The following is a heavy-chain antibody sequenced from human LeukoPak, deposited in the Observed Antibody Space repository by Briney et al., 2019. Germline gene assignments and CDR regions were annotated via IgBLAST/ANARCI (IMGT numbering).Heavy chain of an antibody. CDR3: VRDGYSVSSPYDY. V-gene: IGHV4-59*11. J-gene: IGHJ4*02. Sequence: SETLSLTCTVSGGSISSHFWSWIRQPPGKGLEWIGYIHYSGSTNYNPSLKSRVTISVDTSKNQFSLRLSSVTAADTAVYCCVRDGYSVSSPYDYWGEGSLVTVSS. CDR1: GGSISSHF. D-gene: IGHD5/OR15-5a*01. CDR2: IHYSGST.